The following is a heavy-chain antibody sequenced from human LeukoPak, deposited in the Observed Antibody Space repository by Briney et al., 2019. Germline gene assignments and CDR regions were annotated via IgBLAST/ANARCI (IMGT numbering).Heavy chain of an antibody. D-gene: IGHD1-26*01. CDR2: IIPILGIA. V-gene: IGHV1-69*02. CDR3: ASPISGSYYGT. Sequence: SVKVSCKASGGTFSSYTISWVRQAPGQGPEWMGRIIPILGIANYAQKFQGRVTITADKSTSTAYMELSSLRSEDTAVYYCASPISGSYYGTWGQGTLVTVSS. CDR1: GGTFSSYT. J-gene: IGHJ5*02.